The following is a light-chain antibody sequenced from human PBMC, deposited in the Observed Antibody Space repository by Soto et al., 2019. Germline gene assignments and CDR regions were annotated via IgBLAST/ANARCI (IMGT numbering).Light chain of an antibody. Sequence: DIQLTQSPSFLSASVGDRVTITCRASQGISSYLAWYQQKPGKAPKLLIYAASTLQSGVPSRFSGSGSGTEFTLTISSLQPEDFATYYCQQSAFGTGTKVDIK. V-gene: IGKV1-9*01. CDR2: AAS. J-gene: IGKJ3*01. CDR1: QGISSY. CDR3: QQSA.